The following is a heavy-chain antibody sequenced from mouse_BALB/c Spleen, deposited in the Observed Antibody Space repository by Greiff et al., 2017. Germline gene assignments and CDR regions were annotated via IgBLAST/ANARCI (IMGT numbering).Heavy chain of an antibody. V-gene: IGHV5-6-4*01. CDR2: ISSGGSYT. CDR1: GFTFSSYT. J-gene: IGHJ3*01. Sequence: EVQVVESGGGLVKPGGSLKLSCAASGFTFSSYTMSWVRQTPEKRLEWVATISSGGSYTYYPDSVKGRFTISRDNAKNTLYLQMSSLKSEDTAMYYCTSGGYYYGSSPAWFAYWGQGTLVTVSA. CDR3: TSGGYYYGSSPAWFAY. D-gene: IGHD1-1*01.